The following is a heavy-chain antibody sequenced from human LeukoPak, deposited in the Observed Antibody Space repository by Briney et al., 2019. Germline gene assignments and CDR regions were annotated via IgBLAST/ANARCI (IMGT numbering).Heavy chain of an antibody. Sequence: GGSLRLSCAASGFTFSSYGMHWVRQAPGEGLEWVSSISSSSSYIYYADSVKGRFTISRDNAKNSLYLQMNSLRAEDTAVYYCARGRYYYDSSGYSPVLYYYYYMDVWGKGTTVTVSS. V-gene: IGHV3-21*01. D-gene: IGHD3-22*01. CDR1: GFTFSSYG. CDR3: ARGRYYYDSSGYSPVLYYYYYMDV. J-gene: IGHJ6*03. CDR2: ISSSSSYI.